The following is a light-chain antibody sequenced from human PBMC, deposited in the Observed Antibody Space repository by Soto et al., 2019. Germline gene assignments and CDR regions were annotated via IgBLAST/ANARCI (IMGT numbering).Light chain of an antibody. Sequence: DIQMTQSPSSLSASVGDRVTITCLASQDISNYLNWYQQTPGKAPKLLIYDASNLETGVPSRFSGGGSGTDFTFIISRLQPEDIATYFCQQYDNLPITFGQGTRLEIK. V-gene: IGKV1-33*01. CDR2: DAS. CDR3: QQYDNLPIT. J-gene: IGKJ5*01. CDR1: QDISNY.